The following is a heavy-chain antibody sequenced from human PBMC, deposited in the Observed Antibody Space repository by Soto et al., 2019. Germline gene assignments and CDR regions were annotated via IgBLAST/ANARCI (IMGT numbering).Heavy chain of an antibody. D-gene: IGHD3-10*01. V-gene: IGHV3-33*01. CDR3: ARVIYGSFDY. CDR2: IWYDGSNK. CDR1: GFTFSSYG. J-gene: IGHJ4*02. Sequence: QVQLVESGGGVVQPGRSLRLSCAACGFTFSSYGMYWVRQAPCKGLEWVAVIWYDGSNKYYADSVKGRFTISRDNSKNTLYLQMNSLRAEDTAVYYCARVIYGSFDYWGQGTLVTVSS.